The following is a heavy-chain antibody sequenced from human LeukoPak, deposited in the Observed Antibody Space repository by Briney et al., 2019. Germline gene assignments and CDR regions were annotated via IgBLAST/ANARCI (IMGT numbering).Heavy chain of an antibody. CDR2: MNPNSGNT. CDR1: GYTFTSYD. J-gene: IGHJ5*02. Sequence: ASVKVSCKASGYTFTSYDINWVRQATGQGLAWMGWMNPNSGNTGYAQKFQGRVTMTRNTSISTAYVELSSLRSEDTAVYYCARGLGVPLAPFDPWGQGTLVTVSS. D-gene: IGHD2-8*01. CDR3: ARGLGVPLAPFDP. V-gene: IGHV1-8*01.